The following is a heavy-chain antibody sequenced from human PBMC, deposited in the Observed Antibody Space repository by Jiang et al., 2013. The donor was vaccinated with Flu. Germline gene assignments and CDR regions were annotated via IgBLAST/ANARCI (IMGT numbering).Heavy chain of an antibody. CDR2: IYWDDDT. D-gene: IGHD2-15*01. CDR1: GSSLSGPGMA. Sequence: KPTQTLTLTCNFSGSSLSGPGMAVGWIRQPPGKTLEWLGIIYWDDDTRYSPSLENRLTITSDNSKNQVVLAMANMDPVDTATYYCALSRKDESSWASDHWGQGIQVIVSS. CDR3: ALSRKDESSWASDH. V-gene: IGHV2-5*02. J-gene: IGHJ4*02.